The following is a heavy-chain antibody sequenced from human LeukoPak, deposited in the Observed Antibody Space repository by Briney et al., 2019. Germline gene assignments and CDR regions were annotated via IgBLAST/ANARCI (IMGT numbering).Heavy chain of an antibody. J-gene: IGHJ5*02. CDR1: GGSITNYY. D-gene: IGHD5-18*01. CDR2: IYYTGST. Sequence: SQTLSLTCSVSGGSITNYYWSWIRQPPGKTLEWIGYIYYTGSTNYNPSLKSRVTISVDTSKNQFSLKLSSVTAADTAVYYCANNTGGWFDPWGQGTLVTVSS. CDR3: ANNTGGWFDP. V-gene: IGHV4-59*01.